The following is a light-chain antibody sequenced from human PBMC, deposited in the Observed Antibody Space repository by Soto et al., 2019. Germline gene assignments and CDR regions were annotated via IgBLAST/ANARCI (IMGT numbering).Light chain of an antibody. CDR3: ETWDSNTRV. J-gene: IGLJ3*02. CDR2: LEGSGSY. CDR1: SGHSI. V-gene: IGLV4-60*02. Sequence: QLVLTQSSSASASLGSSVKLTCTLSSGHSIIAWHQQRPGKAPRYLMKLEGSGSYNKGSGVPDRFSGSSSEADRYLTISNLQFEDEADYYCETWDSNTRVFGGGTKLNGL.